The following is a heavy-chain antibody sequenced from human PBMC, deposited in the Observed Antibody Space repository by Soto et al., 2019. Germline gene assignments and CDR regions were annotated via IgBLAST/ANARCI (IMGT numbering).Heavy chain of an antibody. V-gene: IGHV3-21*04. CDR1: GFTVSSYS. CDR2: ISSSGSNI. J-gene: IGHJ4*02. Sequence: GGSLRLSCAASGFTVSSYSMNWVRQAPGKGLEWVSSISSSGSNIYYADSVKGRFTISRDNAKNSLYLQMNSLRAEDTAVYYCATPVVVVAATAPPFDYWGQGTLVTVSS. CDR3: ATPVVVVAATAPPFDY. D-gene: IGHD2-15*01.